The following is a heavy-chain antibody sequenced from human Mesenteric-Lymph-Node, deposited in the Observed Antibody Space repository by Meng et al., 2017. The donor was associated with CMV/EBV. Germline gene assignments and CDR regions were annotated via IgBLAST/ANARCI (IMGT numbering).Heavy chain of an antibody. CDR1: GGSFSGYY. Sequence: SETLSLTCAVYGGSFSGYYWSWIRQPPGKGLEWIGEINHSGSTNYNPSLKSRVTISVDTSKNQFSLKLSSVTAADTAVYYCARNRRIAARSRAAYGMDVWGQGTTVTVS. V-gene: IGHV4-34*01. J-gene: IGHJ6*02. CDR3: ARNRRIAARSRAAYGMDV. CDR2: INHSGST. D-gene: IGHD6-6*01.